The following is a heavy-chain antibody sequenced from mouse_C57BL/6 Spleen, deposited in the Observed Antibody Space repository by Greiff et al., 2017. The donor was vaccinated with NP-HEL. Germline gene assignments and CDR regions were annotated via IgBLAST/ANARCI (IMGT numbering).Heavy chain of an antibody. CDR1: GYTFTSYW. V-gene: IGHV1-55*01. D-gene: IGHD2-1*01. Sequence: QVQLQQSGAELVKPGASVKMSCKASGYTFTSYWITWVKQRPGQGLEWIGDIYPGSGSTNYNEKFKSKATLTVDTSSSTAYMQLSSLTSEDSAVYYCARWEIYYGNYGYWGQGTTLTVSS. J-gene: IGHJ2*01. CDR2: IYPGSGST. CDR3: ARWEIYYGNYGY.